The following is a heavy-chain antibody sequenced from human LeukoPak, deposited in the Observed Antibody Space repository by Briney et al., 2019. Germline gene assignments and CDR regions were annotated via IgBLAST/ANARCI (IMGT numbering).Heavy chain of an antibody. CDR1: GGSISSYY. CDR3: ARLDFRGGDYVFWY. V-gene: IGHV4-59*08. CDR2: IYYSGST. Sequence: PSETLSLTCTVSGGSISSYYWSWIRQPPGKELEWIGYIYYSGSTNYNPSLKSRVSISVDTSESQFSLILRSVTAADTAVYYCARLDFRGGDYVFWYWGQGTLVTVSS. D-gene: IGHD4-17*01. J-gene: IGHJ4*02.